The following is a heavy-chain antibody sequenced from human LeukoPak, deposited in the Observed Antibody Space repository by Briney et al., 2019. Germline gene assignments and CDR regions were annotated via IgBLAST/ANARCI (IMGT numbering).Heavy chain of an antibody. D-gene: IGHD6-13*01. J-gene: IGHJ4*02. V-gene: IGHV3-21*04. Sequence: GGSLRLSCAASGLTFSSYALNWVRQASGKGLEWVSSISSSSSYIYYADSVRGRFTISRDNAKNSLYLQMNSLRAEDTAVYYCARVVGSSSSWVDYWGQGTLVTVSS. CDR2: ISSSSSYI. CDR3: ARVVGSSSSWVDY. CDR1: GLTFSSYA.